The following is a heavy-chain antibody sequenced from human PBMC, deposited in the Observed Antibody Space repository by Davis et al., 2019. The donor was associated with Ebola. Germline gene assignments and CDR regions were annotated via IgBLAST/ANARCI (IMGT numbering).Heavy chain of an antibody. J-gene: IGHJ4*02. CDR3: VKEDTTTIWVDSDN. Sequence: PGGSLRLSCVASEFTFTYYAMSWVRQAPGKGLEYVSVISSSGKTYYADSVKGRFTISRDNSQNNVYLQMTSLRVEDTAVYYCVKEDTTTIWVDSDNWGQGTLVTVAS. CDR2: ISSSGKT. CDR1: EFTFTYYA. V-gene: IGHV3-64D*08. D-gene: IGHD1-26*01.